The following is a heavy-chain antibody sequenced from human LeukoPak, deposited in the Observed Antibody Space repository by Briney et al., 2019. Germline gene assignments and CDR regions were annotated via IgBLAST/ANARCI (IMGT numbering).Heavy chain of an antibody. J-gene: IGHJ4*02. CDR3: ARAWATDYFDF. Sequence: SETLSLTCSVSGVSISSYYWSWIRQPPGKGLEWIGYVYHSGTLNYNPSLISRVTISVDTSKNQFSLKVRSVTAADTAVYYCARAWATDYFDFWGRGALVTVSS. V-gene: IGHV4-59*01. CDR1: GVSISSYY. CDR2: VYHSGTL.